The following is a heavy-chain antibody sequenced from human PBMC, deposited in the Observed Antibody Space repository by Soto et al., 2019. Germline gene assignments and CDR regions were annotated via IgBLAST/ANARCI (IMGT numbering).Heavy chain of an antibody. V-gene: IGHV4-59*01. CDR3: ARTXGSGWYGSRYYYYGMDV. D-gene: IGHD6-19*01. J-gene: IGHJ6*02. CDR2: IYYSGST. CDR1: GGSISSYY. Sequence: SETLSLTCTVSGGSISSYYWSWIRQPPGKGLEWIGYIYYSGSTNYNPSLKSRVTISVDTSKNQFSLKLSSVTAADTAVYYCARTXGSGWYGSRYYYYGMDVWGQGTTVTVSS.